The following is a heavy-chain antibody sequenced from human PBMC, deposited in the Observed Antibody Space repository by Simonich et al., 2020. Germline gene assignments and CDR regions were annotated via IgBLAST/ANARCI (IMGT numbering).Heavy chain of an antibody. J-gene: IGHJ3*02. D-gene: IGHD3-10*01. V-gene: IGHV4-39*01. Sequence: QLQLQESGPGLVKPSETLSLTCTVSGGSISSSSYYWGGIRQPPGKGLEWIGSIYYSGSTYVNPSLKSRVTISVDTSKNQFSLKLSSVTAADTAVYYCARHAGFAFDIWGQGTMVTVSS. CDR3: ARHAGFAFDI. CDR1: GGSISSSSYY. CDR2: IYYSGST.